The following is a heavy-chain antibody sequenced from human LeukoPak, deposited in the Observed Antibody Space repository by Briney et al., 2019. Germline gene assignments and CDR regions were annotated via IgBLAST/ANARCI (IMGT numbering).Heavy chain of an antibody. Sequence: PSETLSLTCAVYGGSFSGYYWSWIRQPPGKGLEWIGEINHSGSTNYNPSLKSRVTISVDTSKNQFSLKLSSVTAADTAVYYCASVKYCGGDCYALDYWGQGTLVTVSS. CDR3: ASVKYCGGDCYALDY. CDR1: GGSFSGYY. J-gene: IGHJ4*02. CDR2: INHSGST. D-gene: IGHD2-21*02. V-gene: IGHV4-34*01.